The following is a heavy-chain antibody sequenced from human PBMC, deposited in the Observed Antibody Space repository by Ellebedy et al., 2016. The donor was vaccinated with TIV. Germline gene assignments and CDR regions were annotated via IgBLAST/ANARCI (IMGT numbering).Heavy chain of an antibody. CDR3: AKSPKDHFYHGLDV. CDR2: IIASGGST. Sequence: GGSLRLSCAASGLSFSTYAMNWVRQAPGKGLEWVSGIIASGGSTYYVDSVKGQFTISIDNSKNTLFLQMNSLRAEDTAVFYCAKSPKDHFYHGLDVWGQGTTVTVSS. V-gene: IGHV3-23*01. CDR1: GLSFSTYA. D-gene: IGHD1-14*01. J-gene: IGHJ6*02.